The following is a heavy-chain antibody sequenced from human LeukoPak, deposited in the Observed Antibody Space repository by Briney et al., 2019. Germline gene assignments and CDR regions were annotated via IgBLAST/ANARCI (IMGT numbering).Heavy chain of an antibody. Sequence: SVKVSCKASGGTFSSYAISWVRQAPGQGLEWMGRIIPIFGTANYAQKFQGRVTITTDESTSTAYMELSSLRSEDTAVYYCARQIVVAPRLRRGWFDPWGQGTLVTVSS. CDR1: GGTFSSYA. D-gene: IGHD3-22*01. V-gene: IGHV1-69*05. J-gene: IGHJ5*02. CDR2: IIPIFGTA. CDR3: ARQIVVAPRLRRGWFDP.